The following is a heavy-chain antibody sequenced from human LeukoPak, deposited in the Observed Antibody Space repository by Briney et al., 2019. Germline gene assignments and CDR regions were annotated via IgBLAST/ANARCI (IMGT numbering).Heavy chain of an antibody. Sequence: GASVKVSCKASGYTFTNYAMHWVRQAPGQRLEWMGWINAGNGNTKYSQKFQGRVTITRDTSASTAYMELSSLRSEDTAVYYCARDRGIASDAFDIWGQGTMVTVSS. CDR1: GYTFTNYA. V-gene: IGHV1-3*01. CDR2: INAGNGNT. CDR3: ARDRGIASDAFDI. D-gene: IGHD2-15*01. J-gene: IGHJ3*02.